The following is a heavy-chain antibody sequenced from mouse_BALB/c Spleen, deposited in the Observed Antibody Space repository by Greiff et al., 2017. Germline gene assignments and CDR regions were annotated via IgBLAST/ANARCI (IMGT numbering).Heavy chain of an antibody. V-gene: IGHV1S22*01. CDR2: IYPGSGST. D-gene: IGHD3-2*01. J-gene: IGHJ4*01. Sequence: LQQPGSELVRPGASVKLSCKASGYTFTSYWMHWVKQRHGQGLEWIGNIYPGSGSTNYDEKFKSKGTLTVDTSSSTAYMHLSSLTSEDSAVYYCTRGGQRGLIYAMDYWGQGTSVTVSS. CDR1: GYTFTSYW. CDR3: TRGGQRGLIYAMDY.